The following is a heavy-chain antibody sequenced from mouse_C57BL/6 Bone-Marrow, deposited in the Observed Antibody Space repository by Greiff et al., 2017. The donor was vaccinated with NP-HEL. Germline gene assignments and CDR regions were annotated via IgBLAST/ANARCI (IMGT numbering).Heavy chain of an antibody. V-gene: IGHV14-4*01. J-gene: IGHJ3*01. D-gene: IGHD2-1*01. CDR3: TTGYYGNYPFAY. CDR2: IDPENGDT. CDR1: GFTITDDY. Sequence: EVQLQQSGAELVRPGASVKLSCTASGFTITDDYMHWVKQRPEQGLEWIGWIDPENGDTEYASKFQGKATITADTSANTAYLQLSSLTSEDTAVYYCTTGYYGNYPFAYWGQGTLVTVSA.